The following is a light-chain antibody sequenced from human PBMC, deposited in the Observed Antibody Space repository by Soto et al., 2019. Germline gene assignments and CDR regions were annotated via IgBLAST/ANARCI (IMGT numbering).Light chain of an antibody. Sequence: QSALTQPRSVSGSPGQSVTISCTGTSSDVGGYNYVSWYQQHPGRAPKLLIYDGSKRPSGVPDRFSGSKSGNKASLPTSGLKDDDEADYYCCSYAGSYTYVFGPGTKLTVL. J-gene: IGLJ1*01. CDR2: DGS. CDR1: SSDVGGYNY. CDR3: CSYAGSYTYV. V-gene: IGLV2-11*01.